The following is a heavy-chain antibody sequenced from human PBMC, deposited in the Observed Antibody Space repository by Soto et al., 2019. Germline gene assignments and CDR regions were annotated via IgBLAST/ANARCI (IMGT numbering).Heavy chain of an antibody. CDR2: INHSGST. V-gene: IGHV4-34*01. D-gene: IGHD2-8*01. CDR1: GGSFSGYY. CDR3: ARGSYCTNGVCRYYFDY. Sequence: SETLSLTCAVYGGSFSGYYWSWIRQPPGKGLEWIGEINHSGSTNYNPSLKSRVTISVDTSKNQFSLKLSSVTAADTAVYYCARGSYCTNGVCRYYFDYWGQGTLVTVSS. J-gene: IGHJ4*02.